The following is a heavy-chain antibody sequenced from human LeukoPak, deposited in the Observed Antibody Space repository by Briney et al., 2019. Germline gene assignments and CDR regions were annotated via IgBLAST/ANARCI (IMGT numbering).Heavy chain of an antibody. CDR2: IIPILGIA. CDR3: ATLPHVSHDVGGGDY. Sequence: SVKVSCKASGGTFSSYAISWVRQAPGQGLEWMGRIIPILGIANYAQKFQGRVTMTEDTSTDTAYMELSSLRSEDTAVYYCATLPHVSHDVGGGDYWGQGTLVTVSS. J-gene: IGHJ4*02. CDR1: GGTFSSYA. D-gene: IGHD1-26*01. V-gene: IGHV1-69*04.